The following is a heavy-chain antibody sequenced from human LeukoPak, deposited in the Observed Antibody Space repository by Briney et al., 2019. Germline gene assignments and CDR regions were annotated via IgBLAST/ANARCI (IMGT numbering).Heavy chain of an antibody. Sequence: NTSETLALTCTVSGDSISSSTDHWGWIRQPPGKGLEWIGSIYYSGSTYYNPSLKSRVTISVDTSKIQFSLRLTSVTAADTAVYYCARRYSSSSIDYWGQGTLVTVSS. CDR1: GDSISSSTDH. CDR2: IYYSGST. CDR3: ARRYSSSSIDY. D-gene: IGHD6-6*01. J-gene: IGHJ4*02. V-gene: IGHV4-39*07.